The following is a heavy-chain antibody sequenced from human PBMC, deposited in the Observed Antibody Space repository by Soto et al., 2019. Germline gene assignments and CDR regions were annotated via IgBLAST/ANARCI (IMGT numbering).Heavy chain of an antibody. V-gene: IGHV3-33*01. CDR1: GFSFSSSG. CDR2: IWYDGSHK. J-gene: IGHJ4*02. CDR3: ARDQRDYYDPGYFDF. D-gene: IGHD3-22*01. Sequence: QVQLVESGGGVVQPGRSLRLSCAASGFSFSSSGMHWVRQAPGKGLEWVAVIWYDGSHKFYADSVEGRFTISRDNSKNTLYLQMNSLRGEDTAVYYCARDQRDYYDPGYFDFWGQGTLVTVSS.